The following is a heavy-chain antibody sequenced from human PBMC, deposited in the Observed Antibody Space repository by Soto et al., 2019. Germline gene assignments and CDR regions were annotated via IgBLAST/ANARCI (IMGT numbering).Heavy chain of an antibody. J-gene: IGHJ4*02. CDR1: GYSFTSYW. CDR3: ARNRDTFGGPNPGYFDY. CDR2: IYPGDSDT. Sequence: GESLKISCKGSGYSFTSYWIGWVRQMPGKGLEWMGIIYPGDSDTRYSPSFQGQVTISADKSISTAYLQWSSLKASDTAMYYCARNRDTFGGPNPGYFDYWGQGTLVTVSS. V-gene: IGHV5-51*01. D-gene: IGHD3-16*01.